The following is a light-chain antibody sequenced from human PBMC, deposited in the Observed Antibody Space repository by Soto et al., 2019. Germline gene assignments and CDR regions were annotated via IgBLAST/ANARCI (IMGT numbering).Light chain of an antibody. CDR2: DVS. J-gene: IGKJ1*01. Sequence: DIQMTQSPSTLSASVGDRVTITCRAIQSISGFLAWYQQKPGKASNLLIHDVSSLYIGVPSRFSGSGSGTEFTLTISSLQPEDFATYYCQQYSSYSPWTFGQGTKVDIK. CDR1: QSISGF. V-gene: IGKV1-5*01. CDR3: QQYSSYSPWT.